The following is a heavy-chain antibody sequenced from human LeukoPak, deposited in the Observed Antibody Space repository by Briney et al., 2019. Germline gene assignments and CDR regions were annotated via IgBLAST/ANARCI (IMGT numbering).Heavy chain of an antibody. CDR3: ARDTWYGSGSYLY. D-gene: IGHD3-10*01. Sequence: ASVKVSCKASGYTFTGYYMHWVRQAPGQGLEWMGWINPNSGGTNYAQKFQGRVTMTRDTSISTAYMELSRLRSDDTAVCYCARDTWYGSGSYLYWGQGTLVTVSS. CDR2: INPNSGGT. V-gene: IGHV1-2*02. CDR1: GYTFTGYY. J-gene: IGHJ4*02.